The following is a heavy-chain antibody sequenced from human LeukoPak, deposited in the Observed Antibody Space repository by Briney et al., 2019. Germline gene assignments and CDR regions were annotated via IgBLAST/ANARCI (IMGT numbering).Heavy chain of an antibody. J-gene: IGHJ4*02. CDR3: ATQGPFRNEY. V-gene: IGHV4-4*02. CDR2: IHQGGTT. CDR1: SDSIITNDW. D-gene: IGHD2/OR15-2a*01. Sequence: SETLSLTCAVSSDSIITNDWWNWVRQSPGKGLEWIGEIHQGGTTHYSPSLKSRITMSMDKSKNQISLRLNSMTAADTAVYFCATQGPFRNEYWGPGTLVSVSS.